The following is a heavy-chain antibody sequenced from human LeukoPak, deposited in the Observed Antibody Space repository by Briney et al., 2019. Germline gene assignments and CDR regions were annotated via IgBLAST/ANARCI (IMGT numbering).Heavy chain of an antibody. CDR1: GYSFTSYW. CDR3: AIGRGYGDYFDI. D-gene: IGHD4-17*01. J-gene: IGHJ3*02. V-gene: IGHV5-51*01. Sequence: GESLQISCKGSGYSFTSYWIGWVRRMAGKGLVWMVIIFPSDCDTRYSPSFQGHVTLSADKSISTDYLQWSSLKASDTAMYYCAIGRGYGDYFDIWGQGTMVTVSS. CDR2: IFPSDCDT.